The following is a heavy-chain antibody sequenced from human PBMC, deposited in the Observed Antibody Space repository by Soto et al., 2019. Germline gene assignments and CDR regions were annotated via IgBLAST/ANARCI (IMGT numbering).Heavy chain of an antibody. CDR3: AKGWKVLIGDV. J-gene: IGHJ6*02. Sequence: GWSLRLSCAFSVFTFISYAMTWVRQAPGKGLEWVSAISGTGSVTYYADSVKGRFTISRDNSKNTLYLHMISLGADDTVIYYCAKGWKVLIGDVWGQGTTVTVSS. CDR2: ISGTGSVT. V-gene: IGHV3-23*01. D-gene: IGHD1-1*01. CDR1: VFTFISYA.